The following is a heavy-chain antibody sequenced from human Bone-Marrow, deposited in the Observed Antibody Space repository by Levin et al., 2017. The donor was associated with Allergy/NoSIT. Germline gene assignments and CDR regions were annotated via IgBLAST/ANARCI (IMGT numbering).Heavy chain of an antibody. CDR1: GGSISGGGYY. Sequence: SETLSLTCTVSGGSISGGGYYWSWIRQHPGKGLEWIGYIYYSGNTYYNSSLNSRVIISVVTSNNQLPLPLTAVTVADTAVYYCARFNGYDFDYWGQGTLVTVSS. D-gene: IGHD5-12*01. V-gene: IGHV4-31*03. CDR2: IYYSGNT. J-gene: IGHJ4*02. CDR3: ARFNGYDFDY.